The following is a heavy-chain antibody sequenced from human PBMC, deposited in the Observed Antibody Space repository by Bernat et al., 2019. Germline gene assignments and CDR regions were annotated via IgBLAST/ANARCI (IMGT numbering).Heavy chain of an antibody. Sequence: EVQLLESGGGLVQPGGSLRLSCAASEFTFSSYAMSWVRQAPGKGLEWVSGISASGGSTYYADSVKGRFTISRDNSKNTLFLQMNSLRAEDTAVYYCAAGKVVEATMGEAGWGQGTLVTVSS. CDR3: AAGKVVEATMGEAG. V-gene: IGHV3-23*01. CDR2: ISASGGST. D-gene: IGHD1-26*01. CDR1: EFTFSSYA. J-gene: IGHJ4*02.